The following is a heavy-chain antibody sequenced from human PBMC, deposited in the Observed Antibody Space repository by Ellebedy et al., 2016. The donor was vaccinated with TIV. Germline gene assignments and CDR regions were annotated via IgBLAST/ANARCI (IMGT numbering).Heavy chain of an antibody. D-gene: IGHD1-26*01. CDR1: GFTFSSYS. J-gene: IGHJ6*02. CDR2: IWYDGNTK. CDR3: AREGSGSYHYYYGMDV. V-gene: IGHV3-33*08. Sequence: PGGSLRLSCAASGFTFSSYSMNWVRQAPGKGLEWVAVIWYDGNTKYHADAVKGRFTISRDNSKNTLYLQMSSLRAEDTAVYYCAREGSGSYHYYYGMDVWGQGTTVTVSS.